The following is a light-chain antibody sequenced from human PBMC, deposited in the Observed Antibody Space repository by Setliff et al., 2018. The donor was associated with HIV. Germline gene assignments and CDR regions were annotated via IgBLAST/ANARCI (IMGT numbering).Light chain of an antibody. CDR3: CSYAGSHTFV. CDR2: DVN. CDR1: ASDVGNYNF. V-gene: IGLV2-11*01. Sequence: QSALPQPRSVSGSPGQSVTISCTGTASDVGNYNFVSWYQHHPGKAPKLMIFDVNKRPSGVPDRFSGSKSGNTASLTFSGLQAEDEADYYCCSYAGSHTFVFGTGTKV. J-gene: IGLJ1*01.